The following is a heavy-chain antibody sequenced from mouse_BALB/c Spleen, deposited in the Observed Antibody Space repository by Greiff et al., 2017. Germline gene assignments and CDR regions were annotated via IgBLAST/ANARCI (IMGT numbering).Heavy chain of an antibody. D-gene: IGHD1-1*01. V-gene: IGHV3-2*02. CDR3: ARDYGSSSDY. J-gene: IGHJ2*01. CDR2: ISYSGST. CDR1: GYSITSDYA. Sequence: DVQLQESGPGLVKPSQSLSLTCTVTGYSITSDYAWNWIRQFPGNKLEWMGYISYSGSTSYNPSLKSRISITRDTSKNQFFLQLNSVTTEDTATYYCARDYGSSSDYWGQGTTLTVSS.